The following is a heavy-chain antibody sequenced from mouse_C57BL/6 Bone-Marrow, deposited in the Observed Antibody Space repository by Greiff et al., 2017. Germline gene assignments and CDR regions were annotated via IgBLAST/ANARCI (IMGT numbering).Heavy chain of an antibody. CDR2: ISSGGDYI. Sequence: EVMLVESGEGLVKPGGSLKLSCAASGFTFSSYAMSWVRQTPEKRLEWVAYISSGGDYIYYADTVKGRFTISRDNARNTLYLQMSSLKSEDTAMYYCTRDRYYGSSPWFAYWGQGTLVTVSA. CDR1: GFTFSSYA. CDR3: TRDRYYGSSPWFAY. D-gene: IGHD1-1*01. V-gene: IGHV5-9-1*02. J-gene: IGHJ3*01.